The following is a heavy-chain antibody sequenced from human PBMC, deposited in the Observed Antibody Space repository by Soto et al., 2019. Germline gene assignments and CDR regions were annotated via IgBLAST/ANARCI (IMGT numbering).Heavy chain of an antibody. CDR3: ARLFDY. Sequence: QLQLQESGPGLVKPSETLSLTCTVSGGSIRSHGYYWGWIRQPPGKGLEWIGNIYHSGVTYYNPALKSRVTISVDTSRNQFSLKLNSMTAADTAVYYCARLFDYWGQGKGVTVSS. V-gene: IGHV4-39*01. CDR2: IYHSGVT. CDR1: GGSIRSHGYY. J-gene: IGHJ4*02.